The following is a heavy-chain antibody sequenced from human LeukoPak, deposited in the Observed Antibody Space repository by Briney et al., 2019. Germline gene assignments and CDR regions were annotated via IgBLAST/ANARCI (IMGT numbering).Heavy chain of an antibody. J-gene: IGHJ6*03. CDR2: IIPIFGTA. V-gene: IGHV1-69*05. D-gene: IGHD2-2*02. CDR1: GGTFSSYA. Sequence: SVKVSCKASGGTFSSYAISWVRQAPGQGLEWMGGIIPIFGTANYAQKFQGRVTITTDESTSTAYMELSSLRSEDTAVYYCGVVPAAIPYYYYYMDVWGKGTTVTVSS. CDR3: GVVPAAIPYYYYYMDV.